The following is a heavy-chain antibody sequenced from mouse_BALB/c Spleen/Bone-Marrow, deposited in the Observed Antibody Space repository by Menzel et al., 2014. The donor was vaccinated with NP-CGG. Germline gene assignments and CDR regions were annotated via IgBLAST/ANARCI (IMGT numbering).Heavy chain of an antibody. D-gene: IGHD1-1*01. Sequence: EVQRVESGGGLVQPGGSLRLSCATSGFTFXDYYMSWVRQPPGKALEWLGFIRNKANGYTTEYSASVKGRFTISRDNSQSILYLQMNTLRAEDSATYHCARDMGLLRFDYWGQGTTLTVSS. CDR1: GFTFXDYY. J-gene: IGHJ2*01. CDR2: IRNKANGYTT. CDR3: ARDMGLLRFDY. V-gene: IGHV7-3*02.